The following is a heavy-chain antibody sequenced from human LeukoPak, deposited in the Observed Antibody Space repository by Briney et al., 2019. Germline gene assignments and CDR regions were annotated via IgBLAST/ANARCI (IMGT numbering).Heavy chain of an antibody. CDR2: TNTDGSST. Sequence: PGGSLRLSCAASGFTFSSYWMHWVRQAPGKGLVWVSRTNTDGSSTSYADSVKGRFTISRDNAKNALYLQMNSLRAEDTAVYYCASSYSGSYHFRYWGQGTLVTVSS. D-gene: IGHD1-26*01. V-gene: IGHV3-74*01. J-gene: IGHJ4*02. CDR3: ASSYSGSYHFRY. CDR1: GFTFSSYW.